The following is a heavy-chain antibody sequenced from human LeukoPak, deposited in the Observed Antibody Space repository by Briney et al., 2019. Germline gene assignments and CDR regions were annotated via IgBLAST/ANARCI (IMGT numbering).Heavy chain of an antibody. D-gene: IGHD2-21*02. CDR2: IYSGGIT. Sequence: AGGSLRLSCAASGFTVSSNYMSWVRQAPGKGLEYISVIYSGGITYYADSVKGRFTISRDNAKNSLYLQMNSLRAEDTAVYYCARGVSYRVVVTATDFDYWGQGTLVTVSS. V-gene: IGHV3-66*01. CDR1: GFTVSSNY. CDR3: ARGVSYRVVVTATDFDY. J-gene: IGHJ4*02.